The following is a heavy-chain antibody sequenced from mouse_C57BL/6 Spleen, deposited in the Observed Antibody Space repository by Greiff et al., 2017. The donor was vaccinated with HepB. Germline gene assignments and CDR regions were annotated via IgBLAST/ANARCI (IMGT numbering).Heavy chain of an antibody. V-gene: IGHV1-64*01. D-gene: IGHD1-1*01. J-gene: IGHJ2*01. CDR1: GYTFTSYW. CDR2: IHPNSGST. CDR3: ARVVITTVVPFDY. Sequence: QVQLQQPGAELVKPGASVKLSCKASGYTFTSYWMHWVKQRPGQGLEWIGMIHPNSGSTNYNEKFKSKATLTVDKSSSTAYMQLSSLASEDSAVYYCARVVITTVVPFDYWGQGTTLTVSS.